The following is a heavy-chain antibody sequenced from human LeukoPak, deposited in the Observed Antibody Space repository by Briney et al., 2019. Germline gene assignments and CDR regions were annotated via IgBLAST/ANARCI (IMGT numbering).Heavy chain of an antibody. J-gene: IGHJ4*02. V-gene: IGHV1-18*01. D-gene: IGHD6-19*01. CDR3: ARDSGWYLDFDY. CDR1: VYTFTSYG. CDR2: ISAYNGNT. Sequence: ASVRVSCKASVYTFTSYGISRVRQAPGQGREWVGWISAYNGNTNYAQTLQGGVTMTTETSTSTAYMELRSLRSEDTGVYYCARDSGWYLDFDYWGEASLVTVSP.